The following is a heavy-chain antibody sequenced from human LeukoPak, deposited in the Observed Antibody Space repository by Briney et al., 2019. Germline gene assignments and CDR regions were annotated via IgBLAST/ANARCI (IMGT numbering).Heavy chain of an antibody. V-gene: IGHV3-49*04. CDR2: IRSKAYGGTT. J-gene: IGHJ4*02. D-gene: IGHD3-10*01. CDR3: TRDLPMVRGVPFDY. CDR1: GFTFSTYS. Sequence: PGGSLRLSCAASGFTFSTYSMNWVRQAPGKGLEWVGFIRSKAYGGTTEYAASVKGRFTISRDDSKSIAYLQMNSLKTEDTAVYYCTRDLPMVRGVPFDYWGQGTLVTVSS.